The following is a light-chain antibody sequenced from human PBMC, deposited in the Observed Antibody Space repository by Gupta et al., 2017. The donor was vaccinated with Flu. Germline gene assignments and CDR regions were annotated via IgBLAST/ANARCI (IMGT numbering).Light chain of an antibody. J-gene: IGKJ4*01. V-gene: IGKV1-9*01. Sequence: DIQLTHSPSLLSASVGDRVTITCRASQGISSYLAWYQQKPGKAPKLLIYAASTLQSGVPSRFSGSGSGTEFTLTIGSLQPEDFATYYCQQLNSLRRTFGGGTKVDIK. CDR3: QQLNSLRRT. CDR2: AAS. CDR1: QGISSY.